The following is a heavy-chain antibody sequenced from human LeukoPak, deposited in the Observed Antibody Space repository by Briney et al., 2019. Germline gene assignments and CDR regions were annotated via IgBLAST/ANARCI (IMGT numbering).Heavy chain of an antibody. J-gene: IGHJ3*02. D-gene: IGHD3-3*01. CDR2: TSGSDGTT. Sequence: PGGSLRLSCAASGFTFSSYAMSWVRQAPGKGLEWVSATSGSDGTTYYADSVKGRFTISRDNSKNTLYLQMNSLRAEDTAVYFCAKEPRRPYYDFWSGYPLDDSFDIWGQGTMVTVSS. CDR1: GFTFSSYA. V-gene: IGHV3-23*01. CDR3: AKEPRRPYYDFWSGYPLDDSFDI.